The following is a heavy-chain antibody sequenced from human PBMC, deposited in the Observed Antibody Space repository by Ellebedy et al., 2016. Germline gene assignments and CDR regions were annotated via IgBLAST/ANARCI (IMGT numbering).Heavy chain of an antibody. Sequence: SETLSLTCTVSGGSISSYYWSRIRQPAGKGLEWIGRIYTSGSTNYNPSLKSRVTMSVDTSKNQFSLKLSSVTAADTAVYYCARNLYSGSYYSGWFDPWGQGTLVTVSS. CDR1: GGSISSYY. J-gene: IGHJ5*02. CDR2: IYTSGST. CDR3: ARNLYSGSYYSGWFDP. V-gene: IGHV4-4*07. D-gene: IGHD1-26*01.